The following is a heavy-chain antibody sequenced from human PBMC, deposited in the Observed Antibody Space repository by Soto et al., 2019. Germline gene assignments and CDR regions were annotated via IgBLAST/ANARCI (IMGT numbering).Heavy chain of an antibody. Sequence: PSETLSLTCAVYGGSFSGFCCSWIRQPPGKGLEWIGEIIHSGSTNYNPSLKSRVTISVDTSKNQFSLKLSSAIAADTAVYYCARGHQGYYYGMDVWGQGTTVTVSS. CDR1: GGSFSGFC. J-gene: IGHJ6*02. CDR2: IIHSGST. CDR3: ARGHQGYYYGMDV. V-gene: IGHV4-34*01.